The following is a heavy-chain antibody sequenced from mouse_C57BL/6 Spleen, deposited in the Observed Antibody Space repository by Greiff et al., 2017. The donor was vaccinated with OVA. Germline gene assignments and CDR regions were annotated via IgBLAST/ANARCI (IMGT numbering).Heavy chain of an antibody. D-gene: IGHD1-1*01. CDR3: TSAGYGSSYPYYYAMDY. Sequence: EVKLVESGEGLVKPGGSLKLSCAASGFTFSSYAMSWVRQTPEKRLEWVAYISSGGDYIYYADTVKGRFTISRDNARNTLYLQMSSLKSEDTAMYYCTSAGYGSSYPYYYAMDYWGQGTSVTVSS. J-gene: IGHJ4*01. V-gene: IGHV5-9-1*02. CDR1: GFTFSSYA. CDR2: ISSGGDYI.